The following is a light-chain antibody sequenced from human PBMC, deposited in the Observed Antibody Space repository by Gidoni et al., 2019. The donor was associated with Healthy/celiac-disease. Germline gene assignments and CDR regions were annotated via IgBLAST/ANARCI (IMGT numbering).Light chain of an antibody. CDR2: DAS. Sequence: DIQMTQSPSSLSPSVGDRVTITCPTSQDISNYLNWYQQKPGKSPKLLIYDASNLDTGVPSRFSGSGSGTDFTFTISSLQPEDIATYYCQQYDNLPITFGQGTRLEIK. J-gene: IGKJ5*01. CDR1: QDISNY. CDR3: QQYDNLPIT. V-gene: IGKV1-33*01.